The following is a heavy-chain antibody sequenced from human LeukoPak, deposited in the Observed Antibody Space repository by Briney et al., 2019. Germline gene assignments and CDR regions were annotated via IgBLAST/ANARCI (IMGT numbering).Heavy chain of an antibody. D-gene: IGHD5-12*01. CDR1: GFTFSSYW. V-gene: IGHV3-7*01. CDR3: ARGPSGYHNT. J-gene: IGHJ4*02. CDR2: INQDGREK. Sequence: GGSLRLSCAASGFTFSSYWMSGGREAPGKGLEGGANINQDGREKYYVDSGKGRFTISRDNAKNSLYLQMNSLRAEDTAVYYCARGPSGYHNTGGQGTLVAVSS.